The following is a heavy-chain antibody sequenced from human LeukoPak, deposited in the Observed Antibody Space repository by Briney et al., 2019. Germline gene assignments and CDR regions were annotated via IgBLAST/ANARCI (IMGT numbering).Heavy chain of an antibody. CDR1: GYSISTAYF. V-gene: IGHV4-38-2*02. J-gene: IGHJ1*01. D-gene: IGHD6-19*01. Sequence: SETLSLTCAVSGYSISTAYFWGWIRQPPGKGLEWVGCIYRTGSTYYNPSLESRVTISVDTSRNQFSLKLRSVTAADTAVYYCAREGKGSGLSNNIQNWGQGTLVTVSS. CDR2: IYRTGST. CDR3: AREGKGSGLSNNIQN.